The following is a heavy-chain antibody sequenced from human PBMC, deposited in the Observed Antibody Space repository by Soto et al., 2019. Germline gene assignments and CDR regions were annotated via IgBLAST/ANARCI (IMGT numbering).Heavy chain of an antibody. Sequence: ASVKVSCKASGGTFSSYAISWVRQAPGQGLEWMGTLNPIFGTANYAQNFQGRVTITADESTGTAYMELNSLKSEDTAVYYCAKGFIRDCGGDCTVDTWGQGTLVTVSS. CDR1: GGTFSSYA. CDR2: LNPIFGTA. D-gene: IGHD2-21*02. J-gene: IGHJ5*02. CDR3: AKGFIRDCGGDCTVDT. V-gene: IGHV1-69*13.